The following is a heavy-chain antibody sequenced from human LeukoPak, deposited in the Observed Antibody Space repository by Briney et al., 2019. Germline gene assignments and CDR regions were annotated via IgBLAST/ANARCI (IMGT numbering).Heavy chain of an antibody. CDR2: MNPNSGNT. D-gene: IGHD1-26*01. CDR1: GYTFTSYD. J-gene: IGHJ4*02. CDR3: ARTPWGSGSYYDHFDY. V-gene: IGHV1-8*01. Sequence: ASVKVSCKASGYTFTSYDVNWVRQATGQGLEWMGWMNPNSGNTGYAQKFQGRVTMTRNTSISTAYMELSSLTSDDTAVYYCARTPWGSGSYYDHFDYWGQGTLVTVSS.